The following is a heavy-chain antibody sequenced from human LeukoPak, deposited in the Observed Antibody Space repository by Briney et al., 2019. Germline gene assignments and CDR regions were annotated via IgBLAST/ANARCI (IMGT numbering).Heavy chain of an antibody. Sequence: ASVKVSCKASGYTFTSYGIAWVRQAPGQGLEWMGWISVYNGNTDYAQKFQGRVTMTTDTSTSTAYMEVRSLRFDDTAVYYCARDTRANDYVWGNYRYPLGYWGQGTLVTVSS. V-gene: IGHV1-18*01. CDR1: GYTFTSYG. CDR3: ARDTRANDYVWGNYRYPLGY. J-gene: IGHJ4*02. CDR2: ISVYNGNT. D-gene: IGHD3-16*02.